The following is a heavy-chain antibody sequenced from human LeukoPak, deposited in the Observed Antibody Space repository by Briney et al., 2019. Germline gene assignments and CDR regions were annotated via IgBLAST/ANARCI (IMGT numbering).Heavy chain of an antibody. D-gene: IGHD6-13*01. V-gene: IGHV1-2*06. J-gene: IGHJ5*02. CDR1: GYTFTGYY. CDR2: INPNSGGT. Sequence: GASVKVSCKASGYTFTGYYMHWVRQAPGQGLEWMGRINPNSGGTNYAQKFQGRVTMTRDTSISTAYMELSRLRSDDTAVYYWAYSSSWYVWFDPWGQGTLVTVSS. CDR3: AYSSSWYVWFDP.